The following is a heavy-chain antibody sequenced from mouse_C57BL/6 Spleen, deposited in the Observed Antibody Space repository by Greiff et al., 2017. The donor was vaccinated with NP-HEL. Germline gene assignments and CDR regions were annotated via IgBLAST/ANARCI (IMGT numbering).Heavy chain of an antibody. CDR1: GYTFTDYY. V-gene: IGHV1-26*01. CDR2: INPNNGGT. CDR3: ARGGVYYYGSRAMDY. Sequence: VQLQQSGPELVKPGASVKISCKASGYTFTDYYMNWVKQSHGKSLEWIGDINPNNGGTSYNQKFKGKATLTVDKSSSTAYMELRSLTSEDSAVYYCARGGVYYYGSRAMDYWGQGTSVTVSS. J-gene: IGHJ4*01. D-gene: IGHD1-1*01.